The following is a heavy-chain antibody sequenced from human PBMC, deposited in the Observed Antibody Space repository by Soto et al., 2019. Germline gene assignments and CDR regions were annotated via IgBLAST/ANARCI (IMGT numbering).Heavy chain of an antibody. CDR1: GFSLSTSGVG. CDR3: AYSRYTGSGVDY. V-gene: IGHV2-5*02. CDR2: IYWDDDK. Sequence: QITLKESGPPLVKPTQTLTLTCTFSGFSLSTSGVGVGWIRQPPGKALEWLALIYWDDDKRYSPSLQSRLTITWYASQNQVVLTMTHMDTVDTATYYCAYSRYTGSGVDYWGQGTLVTVSS. J-gene: IGHJ4*02. D-gene: IGHD3-10*01.